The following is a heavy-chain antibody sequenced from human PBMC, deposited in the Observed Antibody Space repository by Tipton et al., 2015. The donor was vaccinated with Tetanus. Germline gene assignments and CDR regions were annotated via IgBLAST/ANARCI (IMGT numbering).Heavy chain of an antibody. Sequence: GSLSLTCTVSGGSTHSFYWTWIRQSAGKGLEWIGRIYSGGSTNYNPSLKSRVTMSMDTSKNQFSLKLNSVTVADTAVYFCARVLRYSTRGGWDDAFDIWGQGTMVTVSS. D-gene: IGHD2-8*02. V-gene: IGHV4-4*07. CDR2: IYSGGST. CDR3: ARVLRYSTRGGWDDAFDI. CDR1: GGSTHSFY. J-gene: IGHJ3*02.